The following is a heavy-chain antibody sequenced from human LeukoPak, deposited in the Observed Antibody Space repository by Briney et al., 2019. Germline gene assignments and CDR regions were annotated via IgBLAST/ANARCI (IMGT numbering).Heavy chain of an antibody. CDR1: GGTFSSYA. V-gene: IGHV1-69*06. CDR2: IIPIFGTA. J-gene: IGHJ4*02. CDR3: ARWAFEEYYHGSGSYQEDY. D-gene: IGHD3-10*01. Sequence: SVKVSCKASGGTFSSYAISWVRQAPGQGLEWMGGIIPIFGTANYAQKFQGRVTITADKSTSTAYMELSSLRSEDTAVYYCARWAFEEYYHGSGSYQEDYWGQGTLVTVSS.